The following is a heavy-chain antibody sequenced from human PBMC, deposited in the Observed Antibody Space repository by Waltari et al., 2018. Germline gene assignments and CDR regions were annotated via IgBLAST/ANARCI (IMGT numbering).Heavy chain of an antibody. Sequence: QVQLVESGGGVVQPGSSLRLSCAASGFTFSTYGLHRVRQAPGKGLEWVAVIWYDGSNKYYADSVKGRFTISRDNSKNTLYLQMNSLRAEDTAVYYCAKGRVAAAGMVPLNDAFDIWGQGTMVTVSS. J-gene: IGHJ3*02. V-gene: IGHV3-33*06. CDR2: IWYDGSNK. D-gene: IGHD6-13*01. CDR3: AKGRVAAAGMVPLNDAFDI. CDR1: GFTFSTYG.